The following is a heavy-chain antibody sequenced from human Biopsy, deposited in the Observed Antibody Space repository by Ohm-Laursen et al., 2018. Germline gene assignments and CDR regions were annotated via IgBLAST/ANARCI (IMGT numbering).Heavy chain of an antibody. CDR1: GGSTSSYY. J-gene: IGHJ5*02. V-gene: IGHV4-34*01. D-gene: IGHD2-2*01. Sequence: SDTLSLTCTVSGGSTSSYYWSWIRQPPGKGLEWIGEVHHDGRANYNPSLKSRVTISGDMSKKQFSLKLSGVTAADTAVYYCARFIVPSLHCSNGVCPIRWFDPWGQGTLVTVFS. CDR2: VHHDGRA. CDR3: ARFIVPSLHCSNGVCPIRWFDP.